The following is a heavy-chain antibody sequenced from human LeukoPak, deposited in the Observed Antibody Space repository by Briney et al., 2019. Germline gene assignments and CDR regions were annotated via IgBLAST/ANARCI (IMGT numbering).Heavy chain of an antibody. V-gene: IGHV3-23*01. CDR2: ISGSGGST. CDR3: ARYDGSANYIANYFDY. D-gene: IGHD3-22*01. Sequence: GGSLRLSCAASGFTFSSYAMSWVRQAPGKGLEWVSAISGSGGSTYYADSVKGRFTISRDNSKNTLYLQMNSLRAEDTAVYYCARYDGSANYIANYFDYWGQGALVTVSS. CDR1: GFTFSSYA. J-gene: IGHJ4*02.